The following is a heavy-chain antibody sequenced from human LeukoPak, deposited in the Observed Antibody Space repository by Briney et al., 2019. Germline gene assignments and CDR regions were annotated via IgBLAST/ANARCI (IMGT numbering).Heavy chain of an antibody. V-gene: IGHV3-23*01. CDR2: ISGTGCST. CDR1: GFTFRSYG. Sequence: PGVSLRLSCAASGFTFRSYGMHWVRQAPGKGLEWVSTISGTGCSTYYADSAKGRFTISRDNSKDTLFLQLNSLTAADTAMYFCAKASVAIPQYCNSWGQGTLVTVSS. J-gene: IGHJ5*02. CDR3: AKASVAIPQYCNS. D-gene: IGHD2-2*02.